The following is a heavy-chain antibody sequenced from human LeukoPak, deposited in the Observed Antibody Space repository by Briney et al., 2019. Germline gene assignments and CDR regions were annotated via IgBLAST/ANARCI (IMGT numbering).Heavy chain of an antibody. CDR2: IYYSGST. Sequence: SETLSLTCTVSGGSISSYYWSWIRQPAGKGLEWIGSIYYSGSTYYNPSLKSRVTISVDTSKNQFSLKLSSVTAADTAVYYCAREGGSYSRGGYWGQGTLVTVSS. V-gene: IGHV4-4*07. D-gene: IGHD1-26*01. J-gene: IGHJ4*02. CDR1: GGSISSYY. CDR3: AREGGSYSRGGY.